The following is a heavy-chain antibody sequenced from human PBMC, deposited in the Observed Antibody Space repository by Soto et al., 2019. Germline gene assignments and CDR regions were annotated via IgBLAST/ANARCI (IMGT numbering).Heavy chain of an antibody. D-gene: IGHD5-18*01. CDR2: IYHSGST. CDR1: GGSISSGDYY. J-gene: IGHJ4*02. Sequence: QVQLQESGPGLVKPSQTLSLTCTVSGGSISSGDYYWSWIRQPPGKGLEWIGYIYHSGSTYYNPSLKSRVTISVDTSKNQFSLRLSAVTAADTAVYYWARVFGAWLWLPHSFDYSGQGTLVTVSS. V-gene: IGHV4-30-4*01. CDR3: ARVFGAWLWLPHSFDY.